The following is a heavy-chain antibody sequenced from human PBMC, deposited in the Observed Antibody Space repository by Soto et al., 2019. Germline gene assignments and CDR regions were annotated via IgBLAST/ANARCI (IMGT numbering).Heavy chain of an antibody. CDR3: ARGGIVVVPAAKNLYGMDV. CDR1: GGSFSGYY. CDR2: INHSGST. J-gene: IGHJ6*02. Sequence: PSETLSLTCAVYGGSFSGYYWSWIRQPPGKGLEWIGEINHSGSTNYNPSLKSRVTISVDTSKNQFSLKLSSVTAADTAVYYCARGGIVVVPAAKNLYGMDVWGQGTTVTV. D-gene: IGHD2-2*01. V-gene: IGHV4-34*01.